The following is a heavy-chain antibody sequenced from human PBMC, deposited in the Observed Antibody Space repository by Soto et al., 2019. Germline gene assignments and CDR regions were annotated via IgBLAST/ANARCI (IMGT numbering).Heavy chain of an antibody. D-gene: IGHD3-10*01. Sequence: GGSLRLSCAASGFTFSSYSMNWVRQAPGKGLEWVSSISSSSSYIYYADSVKGRFTISRDNAKNSLYLQMNSLRAEDTAVYYCAQGGITMVRGVMDYYYYGMDVWGQGTTVTVSS. CDR2: ISSSSSYI. CDR3: AQGGITMVRGVMDYYYYGMDV. V-gene: IGHV3-21*01. J-gene: IGHJ6*02. CDR1: GFTFSSYS.